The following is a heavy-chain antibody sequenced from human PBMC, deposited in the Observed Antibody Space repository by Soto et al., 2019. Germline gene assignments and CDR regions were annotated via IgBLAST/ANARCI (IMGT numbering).Heavy chain of an antibody. CDR3: ARDKDTSSWTGFDF. J-gene: IGHJ4*01. CDR2: ISATGIST. V-gene: IGHV3-23*01. Sequence: GGSLRLSCAASGFTFATYAMSWVRQAPGKGLEWVSAISATGISTHYADSVKGRVTISRDNSANTLSLEMSSLTAEGTAVYYCARDKDTSSWTGFDFWGHGTLVTVYS. D-gene: IGHD1-1*01. CDR1: GFTFATYA.